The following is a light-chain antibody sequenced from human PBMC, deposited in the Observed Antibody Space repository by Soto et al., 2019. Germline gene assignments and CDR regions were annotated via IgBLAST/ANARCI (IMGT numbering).Light chain of an antibody. CDR1: QYVGTR. J-gene: IGKJ1*01. CDR3: HQRQSWPRT. CDR2: YTS. Sequence: EIVLTQSPATLSSSPGETATLSCRASQYVGTRLAWYQHKPGQASRLLIYYTSNRATDIPARFSGSGSGTDFTLTINSLAPEDFAIYYCHQRQSWPRTFGQGTKVDIK. V-gene: IGKV3-11*01.